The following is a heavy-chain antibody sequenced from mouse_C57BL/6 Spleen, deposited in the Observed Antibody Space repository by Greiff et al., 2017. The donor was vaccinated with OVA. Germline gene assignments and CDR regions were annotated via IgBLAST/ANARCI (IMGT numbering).Heavy chain of an antibody. D-gene: IGHD4-1*01. V-gene: IGHV1-15*01. Sequence: QVQLQQSGAELVRPGASVTLSCKASGYTFTDYEMHWVKQTPVHGLEWIGAIDPETGGTAYNQKFKGKAILTADKSSSTAYMELRSLTSEDSAVYYCTRMLGPDPWFAYWGQGTLVTVSA. CDR1: GYTFTDYE. CDR2: IDPETGGT. CDR3: TRMLGPDPWFAY. J-gene: IGHJ3*01.